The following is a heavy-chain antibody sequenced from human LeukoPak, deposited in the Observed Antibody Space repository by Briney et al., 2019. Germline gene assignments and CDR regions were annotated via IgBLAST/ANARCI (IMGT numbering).Heavy chain of an antibody. J-gene: IGHJ6*03. Sequence: QSGGSLRLSCAASGFTFSSYAMSWVRQAPGKGLEWVSAISGSGGSTYYADSVKGRFTISRDNSKNTLYLQMNSLRAEDTAVYYCARVPLPYYYYMDVWGKGTTVTVSS. CDR1: GFTFSSYA. V-gene: IGHV3-23*01. D-gene: IGHD1-14*01. CDR3: ARVPLPYYYYMDV. CDR2: ISGSGGST.